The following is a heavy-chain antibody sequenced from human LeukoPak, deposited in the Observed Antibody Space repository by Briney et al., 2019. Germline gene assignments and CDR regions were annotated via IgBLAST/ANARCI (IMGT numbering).Heavy chain of an antibody. CDR2: ISWNSGSI. CDR1: GFTFDDYA. Sequence: GGSLRLSCAASGFTFDDYAMHWVRQAPGKGLEWVSGISWNSGSIGYADSVKGRFTISRDNAKNSLYLQMNSLRAEDTALYYCAKAQNPTRADFDYWGQGTLVTVSS. J-gene: IGHJ4*02. V-gene: IGHV3-9*01. CDR3: AKAQNPTRADFDY.